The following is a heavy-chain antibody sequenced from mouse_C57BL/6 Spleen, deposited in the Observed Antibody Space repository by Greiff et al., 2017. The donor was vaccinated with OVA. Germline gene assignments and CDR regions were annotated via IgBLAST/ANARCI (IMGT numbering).Heavy chain of an antibody. Sequence: VQLQQPGAELVKPGASVKLSCKASGYTFTSYWMHWVKQRPGQGLEWIGIIHPNSGSTNYNEKFKSKATLTVDKSSSTAYMQLSSLTSEDSAVYYCARRAGPYAMDYWGQGTSVTVSS. CDR2: IHPNSGST. J-gene: IGHJ4*01. V-gene: IGHV1-64*01. CDR1: GYTFTSYW. CDR3: ARRAGPYAMDY.